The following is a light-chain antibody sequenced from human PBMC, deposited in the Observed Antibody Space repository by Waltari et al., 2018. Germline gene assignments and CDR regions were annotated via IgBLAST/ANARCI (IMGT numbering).Light chain of an antibody. Sequence: VLTQSPNTLSLSPGETATLSCRASQNIDNDYLAWYQHKPGQGPWLLIYGASKGASYVPVKFRGSGSGTDFTLTISRLEPEDSAVYYCQQYGPSTGFSFGRGTNLQIK. J-gene: IGKJ2*03. CDR1: QNIDNDY. V-gene: IGKV3-20*01. CDR3: QQYGPSTGFS. CDR2: GAS.